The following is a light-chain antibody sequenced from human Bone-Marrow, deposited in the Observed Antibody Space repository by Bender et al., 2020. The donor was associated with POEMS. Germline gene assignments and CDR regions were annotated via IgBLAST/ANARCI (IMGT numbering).Light chain of an antibody. V-gene: IGLV2-11*01. CDR3: CSYAANFVI. Sequence: QSALTQPRSMTGSPGQSVTISCTGTASDVGAYDYVSWYQQFAGKAPKLILYDVRQRPSGVPDRFSGSKSGSTASLTISGLQLDDEAFYYCCSYAANFVIFGTGTKVTVL. J-gene: IGLJ1*01. CDR1: ASDVGAYDY. CDR2: DVR.